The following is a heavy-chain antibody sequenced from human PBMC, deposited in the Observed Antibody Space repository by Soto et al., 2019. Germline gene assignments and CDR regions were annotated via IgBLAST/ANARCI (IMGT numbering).Heavy chain of an antibody. D-gene: IGHD3-9*01. CDR3: ARGYYDILTGYYTIHDY. V-gene: IGHV1-18*01. CDR2: ISAYNGNT. J-gene: IGHJ4*02. CDR1: GYTFTSYG. Sequence: ASVKVSCKASGYTFTSYGISWVRQAPGQGLEWMGWISAYNGNTNYAQKVQGRVTMTTDTSTSTAYMELRSLRSDDTAVYYCARGYYDILTGYYTIHDYWGQGTLVTVSS.